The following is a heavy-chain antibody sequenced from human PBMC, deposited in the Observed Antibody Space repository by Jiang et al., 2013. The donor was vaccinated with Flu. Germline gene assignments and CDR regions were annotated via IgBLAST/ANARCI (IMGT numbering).Heavy chain of an antibody. CDR3: ASSLDGFFDY. D-gene: IGHD3/OR15-3a*01. V-gene: IGHV4-34*01. Sequence: VLLKPSETLPLTCAVYGGSFSGYYWSWIRQPPGKGLEWIGEINHSGSTNYNPSLKSRVTISVDTSKNQFSLKLSSVTAADTAVYYCASSLDGFFDYWGQGTLVTVSS. CDR2: INHSGST. CDR1: GGSFSGYY. J-gene: IGHJ4*02.